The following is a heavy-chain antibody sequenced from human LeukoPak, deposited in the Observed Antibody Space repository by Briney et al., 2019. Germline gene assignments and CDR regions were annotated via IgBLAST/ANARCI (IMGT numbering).Heavy chain of an antibody. V-gene: IGHV3-66*02. CDR3: ARDQGSLPVWFYYYMDV. D-gene: IGHD3-16*01. CDR2: IYSGGST. CDR1: GFTVSSNY. Sequence: GGSLRLSCAASGFTVSSNYMSWVRQAPGKGLEWVSVIYSGGSTYYADSVKGRFTISRDNSKNTLYLQMNSLRAEDTAVYYCARDQGSLPVWFYYYMDVWGSGTTVTVSS. J-gene: IGHJ6*03.